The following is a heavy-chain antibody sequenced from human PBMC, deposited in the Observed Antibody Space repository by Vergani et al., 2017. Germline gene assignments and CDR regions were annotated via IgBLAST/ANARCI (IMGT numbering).Heavy chain of an antibody. J-gene: IGHJ3*02. V-gene: IGHV1-2*02. D-gene: IGHD2-15*01. CDR3: AGAATYAFDI. CDR2: INPNSGGT. Sequence: QVHLVQSGAEVKKPGASVKVPCKASGYTFTGYSMHWVRQAPGQGLEWMGWINPNSGGTNSAQKFPGRVTMTRDTSISTAYMGLSRLRSDNTAVYYWAGAATYAFDIWGQGTMVTVSS. CDR1: GYTFTGYS.